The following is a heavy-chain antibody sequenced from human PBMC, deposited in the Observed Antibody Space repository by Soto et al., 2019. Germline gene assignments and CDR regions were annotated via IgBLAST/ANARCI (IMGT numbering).Heavy chain of an antibody. CDR3: ARRAVMVATYYYYYGMDV. Sequence: PSETLSLTFAVYGGSFSGYYWGWIRQPPGKGLEWIGEINHSGSTNYKPSLKSRVTISVDTSKNQLSLKLSSVTAADTAVYYCARRAVMVATYYYYYGMDVWGQGTTVTVSS. CDR1: GGSFSGYY. V-gene: IGHV4-34*01. D-gene: IGHD6-19*01. CDR2: INHSGST. J-gene: IGHJ6*02.